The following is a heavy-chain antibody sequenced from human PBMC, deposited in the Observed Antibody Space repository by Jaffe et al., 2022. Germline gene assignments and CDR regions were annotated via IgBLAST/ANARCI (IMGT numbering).Heavy chain of an antibody. Sequence: EVQLLESGGGLVQPGGSLRLSCAASGFTFNNYAMTWVRQAPGKGPECVSAIGGSGGNTYYADSVKGRFTISRDNSKNTLYLQLSSLRAEDTAVYYCAKDRTRSTPYDTFDIWGQGTMVTVSS. J-gene: IGHJ3*02. D-gene: IGHD4-17*01. CDR3: AKDRTRSTPYDTFDI. CDR1: GFTFNNYA. V-gene: IGHV3-23*01. CDR2: IGGSGGNT.